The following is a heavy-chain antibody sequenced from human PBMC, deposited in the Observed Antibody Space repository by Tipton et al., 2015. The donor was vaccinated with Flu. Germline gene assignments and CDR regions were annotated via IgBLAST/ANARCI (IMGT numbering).Heavy chain of an antibody. D-gene: IGHD2-21*01. CDR2: IWHDGSNK. J-gene: IGHJ4*02. V-gene: IGHV3-33*06. CDR1: GFTFSGYG. CDR3: AKPSIAVVIAFFDY. Sequence: SLRLSCAASGFTFSGYGMYWVRQAPGEGLEWVAVIWHDGSNKYYADSVKGRFTISRDNSKNTLYLQMNSLRAEDTAVYYCAKPSIAVVIAFFDYWGQGTLVTVSS.